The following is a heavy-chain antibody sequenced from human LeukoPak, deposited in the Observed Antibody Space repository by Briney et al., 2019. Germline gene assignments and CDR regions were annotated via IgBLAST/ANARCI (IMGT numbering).Heavy chain of an antibody. Sequence: GGSLRLSCAVSGFTFSNYGMDWVRQGPGKRLEWVAFIRYDGSNQYYTDSVKGRFTISRDNSKNTLFLQMISLRAEDTAVYYCAKGYYDSSAFDMWGQGTMVTVSS. V-gene: IGHV3-30*02. J-gene: IGHJ3*02. D-gene: IGHD3-22*01. CDR2: IRYDGSNQ. CDR1: GFTFSNYG. CDR3: AKGYYDSSAFDM.